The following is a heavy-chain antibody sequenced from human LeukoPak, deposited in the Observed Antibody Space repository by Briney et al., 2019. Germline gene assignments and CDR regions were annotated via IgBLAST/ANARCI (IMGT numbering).Heavy chain of an antibody. CDR3: AREGVHMVRGVIDY. CDR1: GGSISSSSYY. Sequence: SETLSLTCTVSGGSISSSSYYWGWIREPPGKGLEWIGSIYYSGSTYYNPSLKSRVTISVDTSKTQFSLKLSSVTAADTAVYYCAREGVHMVRGVIDYWGQGTPVTVSS. D-gene: IGHD3-10*01. V-gene: IGHV4-39*07. CDR2: IYYSGST. J-gene: IGHJ4*02.